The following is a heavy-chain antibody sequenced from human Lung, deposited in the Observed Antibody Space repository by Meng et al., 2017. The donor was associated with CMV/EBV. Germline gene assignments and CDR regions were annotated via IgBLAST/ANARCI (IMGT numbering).Heavy chain of an antibody. CDR1: GFSFSSYA. D-gene: IGHD3-22*01. CDR2: IRFDGTNK. J-gene: IGHJ6*02. Sequence: GXSXRLXCAASGFSFSSYAMHWVRQAPGKGLEWVANIRFDGTNKYHADSVKGRFTISRDNSKNTLYLQMNSLRAEDTAVYYCAKRGDSSGTYAMDVWGQGXTVTVSS. V-gene: IGHV3-30*02. CDR3: AKRGDSSGTYAMDV.